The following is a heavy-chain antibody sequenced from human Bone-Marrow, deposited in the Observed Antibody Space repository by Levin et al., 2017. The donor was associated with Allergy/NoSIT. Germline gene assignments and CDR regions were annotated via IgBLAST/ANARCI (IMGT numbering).Heavy chain of an antibody. V-gene: IGHV4-59*11. J-gene: IGHJ4*02. Sequence: PSETLSLTCTVSGGSISSRYWSWIRQPPGKGLEWIGYIYYNGITNYNPSLKSRVTISIDTSKKQFSLRLSSVTAADTAVYYCARGNGDYPLDYWGQGTLVTVSS. CDR2: IYYNGIT. D-gene: IGHD4-17*01. CDR3: ARGNGDYPLDY. CDR1: GGSISSRY.